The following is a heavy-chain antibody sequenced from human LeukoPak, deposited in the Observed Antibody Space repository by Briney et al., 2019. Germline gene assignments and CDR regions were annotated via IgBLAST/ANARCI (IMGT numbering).Heavy chain of an antibody. D-gene: IGHD1-26*01. CDR1: GGSIRSYY. Sequence: SETLSLTCTGSGGSIRSYYWSWIRQPPGKGLEWIGYVYYSGRTNYNPALKSRVTISVDTSKNQFSLKLSSVTAADTAVYYCARTFSESYYYYGMDVWGQGTTVTVSS. V-gene: IGHV4-59*01. CDR3: ARTFSESYYYYGMDV. J-gene: IGHJ6*02. CDR2: VYYSGRT.